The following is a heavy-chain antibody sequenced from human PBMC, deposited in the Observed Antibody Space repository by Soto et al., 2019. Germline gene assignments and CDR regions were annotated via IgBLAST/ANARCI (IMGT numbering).Heavy chain of an antibody. J-gene: IGHJ6*02. CDR2: IIPIFGTA. D-gene: IGHD2-15*01. Sequence: QVQLVQSGAEVKKPGSSVKVSCKASGGTFSSYAISWVRQAPGQGLEWMGGIIPIFGTANYAQKFQGRVTITADESTSTAYMELSSLRSEDTAVYYCARRWSEVAPGGIDVWGQGTTVTVAS. V-gene: IGHV1-69*01. CDR1: GGTFSSYA. CDR3: ARRWSEVAPGGIDV.